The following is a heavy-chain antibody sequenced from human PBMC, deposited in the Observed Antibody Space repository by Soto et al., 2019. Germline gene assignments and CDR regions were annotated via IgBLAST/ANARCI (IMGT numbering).Heavy chain of an antibody. CDR1: GRSVSGGSFY. CDR2: IYESGRT. CDR3: AMAPVVTGMFDP. Sequence: QVQLQESGPGLVKPSETLSLTCTVSGRSVSGGSFYWTWIRQPPGKALEWIGYIYESGRTNYSPSLNRRVTMSVETSKNQVSVKVTAVTAADPAVDYCAMAPVVTGMFDPWGEGTLVTVSS. V-gene: IGHV4-61*01. D-gene: IGHD2-21*02. J-gene: IGHJ5*02.